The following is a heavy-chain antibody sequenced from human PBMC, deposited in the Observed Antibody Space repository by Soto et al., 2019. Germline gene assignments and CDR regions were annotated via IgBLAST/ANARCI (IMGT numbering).Heavy chain of an antibody. V-gene: IGHV3-23*01. Sequence: PGGSLRLSCAASGFTFSSYAMSWVRQAPGKGLEWVSAISGSGGSTYYADSVKGRFTISRDNSKNTLYLQMNSLRAEDTAVYYCAKDFADIAAAGTWRYFALWGRGTLVTVSS. D-gene: IGHD6-13*01. CDR1: GFTFSSYA. CDR3: AKDFADIAAAGTWRYFAL. J-gene: IGHJ2*01. CDR2: ISGSGGST.